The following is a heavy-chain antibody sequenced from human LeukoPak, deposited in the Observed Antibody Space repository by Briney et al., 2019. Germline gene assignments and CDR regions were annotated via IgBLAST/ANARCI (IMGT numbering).Heavy chain of an antibody. D-gene: IGHD1-26*01. Sequence: PSETLSLTCAVYGGSFSDNFWSWIRQPPGKGLEWIGEINHSGSTNYNPSLKTRLTISVDTSKNQFSLKLSSVTAADTAVYYCARAASSVDYGGSYSPFDYWGQGTLVTVSS. J-gene: IGHJ4*02. V-gene: IGHV4-34*01. CDR3: ARAASSVDYGGSYSPFDY. CDR2: INHSGST. CDR1: GGSFSDNF.